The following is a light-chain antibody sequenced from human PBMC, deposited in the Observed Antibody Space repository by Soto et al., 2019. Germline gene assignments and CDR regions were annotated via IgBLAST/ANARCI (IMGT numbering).Light chain of an antibody. CDR1: QSVSSN. CDR3: QQYNNWPRT. J-gene: IGKJ1*01. Sequence: ETVMTQSAATLSVSQGARATLSCSASQSVSSNLAWYQQKPGQAPRLLLYGASTRVTGIPARFSGSGSGTEFTLTISSLQSEDFAVYYCQQYNNWPRTFGQGPKVESK. V-gene: IGKV3-15*01. CDR2: GAS.